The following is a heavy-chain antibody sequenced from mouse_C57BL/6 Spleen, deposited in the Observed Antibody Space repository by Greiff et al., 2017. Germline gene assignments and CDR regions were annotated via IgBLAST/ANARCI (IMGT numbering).Heavy chain of an antibody. CDR3: AGEEEIATVVTPFAD. Sequence: VQLQQPGAELVKPGASVKMSCKASGYTFTSYWITWVKQRPGQGLEWIGDIYPGSGSTNYNEKFKSKATLTVDTSSSTAYMQLSSLTSEDSAVYYCAGEEEIATVVTPFADWGKGTLVTVSA. V-gene: IGHV1-55*01. CDR2: IYPGSGST. D-gene: IGHD1-1*01. CDR1: GYTFTSYW. J-gene: IGHJ3*01.